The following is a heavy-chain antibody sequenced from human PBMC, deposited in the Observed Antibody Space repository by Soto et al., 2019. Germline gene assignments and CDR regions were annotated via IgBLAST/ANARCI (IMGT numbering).Heavy chain of an antibody. J-gene: IGHJ6*02. V-gene: IGHV3-9*01. Sequence: GGSLRLSCAASGFTFDDYAMHWVRQAPGKGLEWVSGISWNSGSIGYADSVKGRFTISRDNAKNSLYLQMNSLRAEDTALDYCAKDRGARIAARRGYYYGMDVWGQGTTVTVSS. CDR2: ISWNSGSI. D-gene: IGHD6-6*01. CDR3: AKDRGARIAARRGYYYGMDV. CDR1: GFTFDDYA.